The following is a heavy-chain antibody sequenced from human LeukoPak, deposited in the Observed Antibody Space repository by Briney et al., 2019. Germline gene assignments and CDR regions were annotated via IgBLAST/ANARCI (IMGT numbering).Heavy chain of an antibody. CDR3: ATMSGYDSSGYYRRYYFDY. Sequence: WETLSLTCTVSGVSISSYYWSWIRQPPGKGLEWVGYIYYSGSTNYNPSLKSRVTISVGTSKNQFSLKLSSVTAADTAVYYCATMSGYDSSGYYRRYYFDYWGQGTLVTVSS. CDR1: GVSISSYY. CDR2: IYYSGST. V-gene: IGHV4-59*08. D-gene: IGHD3-22*01. J-gene: IGHJ4*02.